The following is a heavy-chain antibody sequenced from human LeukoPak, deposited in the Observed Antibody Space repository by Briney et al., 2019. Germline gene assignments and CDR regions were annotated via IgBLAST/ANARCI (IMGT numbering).Heavy chain of an antibody. CDR1: GFTFSSNS. Sequence: GGSLRLSCAASGFTFSSNSMNWVRQAPGKGLEWVSYIDSSSSTIYYADSVKSRFTISRDNAKNSLYLQMNSLRAEDTAVYYCAREQVSTTTPYLDYWGQGTLVTVSS. CDR3: AREQVSTTTPYLDY. J-gene: IGHJ4*02. V-gene: IGHV3-48*04. CDR2: IDSSSSTI. D-gene: IGHD4-11*01.